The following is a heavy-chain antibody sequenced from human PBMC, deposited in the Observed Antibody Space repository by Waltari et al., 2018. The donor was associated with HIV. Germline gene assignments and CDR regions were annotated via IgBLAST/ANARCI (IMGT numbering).Heavy chain of an antibody. CDR1: GLPFSSYS. J-gene: IGHJ3*02. CDR2: ISGSPSYT. V-gene: IGHV3-21*01. D-gene: IGHD3-22*01. Sequence: EVQLVESGGGLVKPGGSMRLSCATPGLPFSSYSMNWVRQAPGKGLEWVSSISGSPSYTYYADSVKGRFTISRDNAKNSLYLQMNSLRAEDTAVYYCARDPGGNYDSFAFDIWGQGTMVTVSS. CDR3: ARDPGGNYDSFAFDI.